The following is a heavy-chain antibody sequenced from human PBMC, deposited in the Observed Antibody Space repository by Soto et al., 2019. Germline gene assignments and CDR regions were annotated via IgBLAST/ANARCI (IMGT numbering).Heavy chain of an antibody. J-gene: IGHJ4*02. CDR2: ISAYSGDT. CDR1: GYNFTRYG. Sequence: QVQLVQSAAEVKPPGASVKVSCKASGYNFTRYGFIWVRQAPGQGLEWMGWISAYSGDTNYAQKFQGRVSMTTDTSMSTAYMKLRSLRSDDKAVYYCERESGGSLTQSLMFDFWGQGTLVTVSS. CDR3: ERESGGSLTQSLMFDF. V-gene: IGHV1-18*01. D-gene: IGHD3-10*01.